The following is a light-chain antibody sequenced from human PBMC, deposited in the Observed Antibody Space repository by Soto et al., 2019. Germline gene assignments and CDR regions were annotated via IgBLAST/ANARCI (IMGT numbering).Light chain of an antibody. Sequence: EIVMTQSPATLSVSPGKIVTLSCRASQSLTRNLAWYQHKPVQSPRLLIYGGSARATGIPDSFSGSGSATDFTLTISRLETEDFAVYYCQQYGSSHQWTFGHGTKVDIK. CDR2: GGS. CDR3: QQYGSSHQWT. J-gene: IGKJ1*01. V-gene: IGKV3-20*01. CDR1: QSLTRN.